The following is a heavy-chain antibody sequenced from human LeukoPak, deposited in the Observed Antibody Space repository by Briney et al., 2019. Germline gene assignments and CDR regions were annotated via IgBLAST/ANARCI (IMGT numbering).Heavy chain of an antibody. J-gene: IGHJ4*02. V-gene: IGHV3-23*01. CDR1: GFTFDDYA. D-gene: IGHD1-14*01. Sequence: PGGSLRLSCAASGFTFDDYAMSWVRRAPGKGLEWVSTISNSDDSTYYADSVKGRFTISRDNSENTLFLRMNSLRAEDTAVYYCAKATGYLLWGQGTLVIVSS. CDR2: ISNSDDST. CDR3: AKATGYLL.